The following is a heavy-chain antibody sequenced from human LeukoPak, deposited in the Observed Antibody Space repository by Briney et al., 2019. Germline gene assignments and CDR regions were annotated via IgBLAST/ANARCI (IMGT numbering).Heavy chain of an antibody. V-gene: IGHV4-59*12. J-gene: IGHJ6*03. CDR2: IYYSGST. CDR1: GGSISSYY. D-gene: IGHD7-27*01. CDR3: ARGLGKTYYYYYYMDV. Sequence: SETLSLTCTVSGGSISSYYWSWIRHPPGQGMGWIGYIYYSGSTNYNPYLNSRVTISVDTSKNQFSLKLSSVTAADTAVYYCARGLGKTYYYYYYMDVWGKGTTVTVSS.